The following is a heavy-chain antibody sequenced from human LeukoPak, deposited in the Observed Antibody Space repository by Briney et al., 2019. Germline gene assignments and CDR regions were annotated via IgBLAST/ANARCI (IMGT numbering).Heavy chain of an antibody. D-gene: IGHD6-19*01. CDR2: IIPIFGTA. CDR3: ARDRVAVAGILAHDAFDI. Sequence: SVKVSCKASGGTFSSYAISWVRQAPGQGLEWMGGIIPIFGTANYAQKFQGRVTITADESTSTAYMELSSLRSEDTAVYYCARDRVAVAGILAHDAFDIWGQGTMVTVSS. CDR1: GGTFSSYA. V-gene: IGHV1-69*13. J-gene: IGHJ3*02.